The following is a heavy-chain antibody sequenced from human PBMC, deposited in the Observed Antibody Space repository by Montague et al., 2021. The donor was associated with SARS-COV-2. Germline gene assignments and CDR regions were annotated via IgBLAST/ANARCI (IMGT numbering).Heavy chain of an antibody. D-gene: IGHD5-12*01. CDR1: GFIFSDYY. V-gene: IGHV3-11*01. CDR2: ISGSGSKT. J-gene: IGHJ3*02. Sequence: SLRRSCAASGFIFSDYYMTWIRQAPGKGLEWVSHISGSGSKTYYADSVKGRFTISRDTANNSVYLQMNFLGAEDTAVYYCARDQGGYGTFDIWGQGTMVTVSS. CDR3: ARDQGGYGTFDI.